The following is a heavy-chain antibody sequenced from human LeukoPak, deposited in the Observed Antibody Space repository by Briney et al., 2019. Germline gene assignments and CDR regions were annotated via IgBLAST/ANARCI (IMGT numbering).Heavy chain of an antibody. D-gene: IGHD2-2*01. CDR1: GFTFSSYS. CDR2: ISSSSSTI. V-gene: IGHV3-48*04. CDR3: ARDPGGGIVVVPAAMRSGMDV. Sequence: GGSLRLSCAASGFTFSSYSMNWVRQAPGKGLEWVSYISSSSSTIYYADSVKGRFTISRDNAKNSLYLQMNSLRAEDTAVYYCARDPGGGIVVVPAAMRSGMDVWGQGTTVTVSS. J-gene: IGHJ6*02.